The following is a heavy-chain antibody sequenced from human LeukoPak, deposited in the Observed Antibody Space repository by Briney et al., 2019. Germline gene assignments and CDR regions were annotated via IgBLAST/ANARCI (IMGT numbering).Heavy chain of an antibody. D-gene: IGHD3-10*01. V-gene: IGHV4-59*01. CDR2: IYYLGST. Sequence: SETLSLTCNVSGGSISSYYRSWIRQPPGKGLEWVGHIYYLGSTNYNPSLKSRVTISIDTSKNYFSLKLNSVIAADTAVYYCARDRPGSYWYFDLWGRGTLVTVSS. CDR1: GGSISSYY. J-gene: IGHJ2*01. CDR3: ARDRPGSYWYFDL.